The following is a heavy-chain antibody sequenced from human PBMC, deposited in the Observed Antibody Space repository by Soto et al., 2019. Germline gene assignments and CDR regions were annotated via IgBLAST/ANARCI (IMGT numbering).Heavy chain of an antibody. V-gene: IGHV4-59*01. CDR1: GGSISSYY. CDR3: ARGAHYDILTGYQFDS. D-gene: IGHD3-9*01. CDR2: IYYSGST. J-gene: IGHJ4*02. Sequence: SETLSLTCTVSGGSISSYYWSWIRQPPGKGLEWIGYIYYSGSTNYNPSLKSRVTISVDTSKNQFSLKLSSVTAADTAVYYCARGAHYDILTGYQFDSWGQGTLVTVSS.